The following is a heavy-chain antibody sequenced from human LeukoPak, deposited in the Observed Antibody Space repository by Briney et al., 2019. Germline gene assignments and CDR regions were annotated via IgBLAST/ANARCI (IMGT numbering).Heavy chain of an antibody. V-gene: IGHV3-30-3*01. Sequence: PGRSLRLSCAASGFTFSSYAMHWVRQAPGKGLEWVAVISYDGSNKYYADSVKGRFTISRDNSKNTLYLQMNSLRAEDTAVYYCAREVGGWYMRYHFDYWGQGTLVTVSS. CDR3: AREVGGWYMRYHFDY. CDR2: ISYDGSNK. D-gene: IGHD6-19*01. CDR1: GFTFSSYA. J-gene: IGHJ4*02.